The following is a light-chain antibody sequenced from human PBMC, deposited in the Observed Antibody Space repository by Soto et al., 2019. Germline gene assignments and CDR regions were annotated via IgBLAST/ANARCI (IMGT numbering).Light chain of an antibody. J-gene: IGLJ1*01. CDR1: SSDVGGYNY. CDR2: EVN. V-gene: IGLV2-14*01. Sequence: QSALTQPASVSGSPGQSITISCTGTSSDVGGYNYVSWYQQHPGKAPRLMIYEVNSRPSGVSHRFSGSKSGNTAPLTISGLQAEDEADYYCSSYTSSTTPYVFGTGTKVTVL. CDR3: SSYTSSTTPYV.